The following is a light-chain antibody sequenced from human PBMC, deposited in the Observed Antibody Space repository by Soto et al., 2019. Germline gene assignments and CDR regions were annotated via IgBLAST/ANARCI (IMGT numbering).Light chain of an antibody. V-gene: IGKV3-20*01. Sequence: DIMLTQSPGTLSLSPGERATLSCRTNQSVNSGFLAWYQKKPGQAPRPLLYGISRRAIGIPDRFSGSGSGTDFTLTINRLEPEDFAVYYCQHYGDSVWTFGQGTKVDIK. CDR3: QHYGDSVWT. CDR1: QSVNSGF. J-gene: IGKJ1*01. CDR2: GIS.